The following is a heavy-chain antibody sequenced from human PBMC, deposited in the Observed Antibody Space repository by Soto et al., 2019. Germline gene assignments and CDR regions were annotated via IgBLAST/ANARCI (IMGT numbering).Heavy chain of an antibody. CDR3: ARSISALSYYYYGMDV. V-gene: IGHV5-51*01. CDR1: GYSFTSYW. J-gene: IGHJ6*02. CDR2: IYPGDSDT. D-gene: IGHD6-6*01. Sequence: PGESMKISCKGSGYSFTSYWIGWVRQMPGKGLEWMGIIYPGDSDTRYSPSFQGQVTISADKSISTAYLQWSSLKASDTAMYYCARSISALSYYYYGMDVWGQGTTVTLSS.